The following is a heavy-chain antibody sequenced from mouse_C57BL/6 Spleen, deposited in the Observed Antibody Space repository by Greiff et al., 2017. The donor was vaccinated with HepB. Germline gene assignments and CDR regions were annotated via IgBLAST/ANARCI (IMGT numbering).Heavy chain of an antibody. V-gene: IGHV1-82*01. D-gene: IGHD2-5*01. CDR2: IYPGDGDT. J-gene: IGHJ1*03. CDR3: ARPDSNYEGWYFDV. CDR1: GYAFSSSW. Sequence: QVQLKQSGPELVKPGASVKISCKASGYAFSSSWMNWVKQRPGKGLEWIGRIYPGDGDTNYNGKFKGKATLTADKASSTAYMQLSSLTSEDSAVYFRARPDSNYEGWYFDVWGTGTTVTVSS.